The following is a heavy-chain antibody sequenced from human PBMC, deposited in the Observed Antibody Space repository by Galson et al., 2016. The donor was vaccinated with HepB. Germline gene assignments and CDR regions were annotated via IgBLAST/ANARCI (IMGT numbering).Heavy chain of an antibody. D-gene: IGHD2-2*01. Sequence: SETLSLTCTVSGDSINNNNYYWGWIRQTPGKGLEWIGNIYSAGNTYYNPSFKSRVTMSVDTSKNQFSLNLTSVTAADTAVYYCARPTSSFVDPWGQGVLVTVSS. V-gene: IGHV4-39*01. CDR2: IYSAGNT. CDR3: ARPTSSFVDP. J-gene: IGHJ5*02. CDR1: GDSINNNNYY.